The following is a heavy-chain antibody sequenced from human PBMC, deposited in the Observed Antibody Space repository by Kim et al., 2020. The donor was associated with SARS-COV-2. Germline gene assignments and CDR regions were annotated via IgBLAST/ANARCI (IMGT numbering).Heavy chain of an antibody. J-gene: IGHJ6*02. V-gene: IGHV3-23*01. CDR1: GFTFSSYA. CDR2: ISGSGGST. D-gene: IGHD3-22*01. CDR3: AKDGEPDPYDSSGYYHNYYYYYGMDV. Sequence: GGSLRLSCAASGFTFSSYAMSWVRQAPGKGLEWVSAISGSGGSTYYADSVKGRFTISRDNSKNTLYLQMNSLRAEDTAVYYCAKDGEPDPYDSSGYYHNYYYYYGMDVWGQGTTVTVSS.